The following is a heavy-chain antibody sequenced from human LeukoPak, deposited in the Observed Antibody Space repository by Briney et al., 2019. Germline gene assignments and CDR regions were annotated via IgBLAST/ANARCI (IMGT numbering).Heavy chain of an antibody. V-gene: IGHV3-30-3*01. J-gene: IGHJ6*02. D-gene: IGHD6-19*01. CDR1: GFTFSSYA. CDR3: ANSIAVAGMLPGDYYYYGMDV. CDR2: ISYDGSNK. Sequence: GGSLRLSCAVSGFTFSSYAMHWVRQAPGKGLEWAAVISYDGSNKYYADSVKGRFTISRDNSKNTLYLQMNSLRAEDTAVYYCANSIAVAGMLPGDYYYYGMDVWGQGTTVTVSS.